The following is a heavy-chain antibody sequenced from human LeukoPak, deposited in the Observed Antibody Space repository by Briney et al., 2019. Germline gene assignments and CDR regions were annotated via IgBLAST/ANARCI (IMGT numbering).Heavy chain of an antibody. CDR2: IKQDGNEK. CDR3: AREFVVATIFSDY. Sequence: PGGSLRLSCAASGFTFSSYWMSWVRQAPGKGLEWVANIKQDGNEKYYVDSVKGRFTISSDNAKNSLYLQMNSLRAEDTAVYYCAREFVVATIFSDYWGQGTLVTVSS. J-gene: IGHJ4*02. D-gene: IGHD5-12*01. CDR1: GFTFSSYW. V-gene: IGHV3-7*04.